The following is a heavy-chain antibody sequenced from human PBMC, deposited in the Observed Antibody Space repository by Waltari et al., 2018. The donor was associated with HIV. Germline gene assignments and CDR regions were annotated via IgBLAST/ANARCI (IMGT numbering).Heavy chain of an antibody. J-gene: IGHJ6*02. CDR2: FIPIFGTT. Sequence: QVQLVQSGAEVKKPGSSVKVSCMASGGTFSSDPISWVRQAPEQGLEWMGGFIPIFGTTNYAQKFQGRVTITADESTSTAYMELSSLRSEDTAVYYCARDLNLTYYYYYGMDVWGQGTTVTVSS. CDR1: GGTFSSDP. D-gene: IGHD7-27*01. V-gene: IGHV1-69*01. CDR3: ARDLNLTYYYYYGMDV.